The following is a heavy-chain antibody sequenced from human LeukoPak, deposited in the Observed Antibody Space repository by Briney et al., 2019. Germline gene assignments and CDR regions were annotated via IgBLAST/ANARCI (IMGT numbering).Heavy chain of an antibody. CDR3: ARGSGYCSGGNCRNWFDP. CDR1: GGTFSSYA. J-gene: IGHJ5*02. CDR2: IIPIFGTA. V-gene: IGHV1-69*01. D-gene: IGHD2-15*01. Sequence: SVKVSCKASGGTFSSYAISWVRQAPGQGLEWMGGIIPIFGTANYAQKFQGRVTITADESTSTAYMELSSLRSEDTAVYYCARGSGYCSGGNCRNWFDPWGQGTLVTVSS.